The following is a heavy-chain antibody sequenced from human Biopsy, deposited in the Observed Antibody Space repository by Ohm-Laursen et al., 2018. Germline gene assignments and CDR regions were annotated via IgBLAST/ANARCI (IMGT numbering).Heavy chain of an antibody. CDR2: ISGSGGNT. CDR3: AKDPDFWRGGEGDF. D-gene: IGHD3-3*01. CDR1: GFTFPSFT. Sequence: GQTLSLTCAASGFTFPSFTMSWVRQALGKGLQWVSGISGSGGNTYYADSARGRLNISRDNSKSRLYLQMTGLRAEDSALYYCAKDPDFWRGGEGDFWGRGTLVTVSS. V-gene: IGHV3-23*01. J-gene: IGHJ4*02.